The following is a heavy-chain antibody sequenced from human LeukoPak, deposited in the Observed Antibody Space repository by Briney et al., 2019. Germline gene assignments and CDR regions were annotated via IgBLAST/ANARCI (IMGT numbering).Heavy chain of an antibody. D-gene: IGHD4-17*01. CDR2: ISGSGGST. V-gene: IGHV3-23*01. Sequence: GGSLRLSCAASGFTFSSYAMSWVRQAPGKGLEWVSAISGSGGSTYYADSVKGRFTISRDNSKNTLYLQMNSLRAEDTAVYYCARGGGVTRGYYYYGMDVWGQGTTVTVSS. J-gene: IGHJ6*02. CDR1: GFTFSSYA. CDR3: ARGGGVTRGYYYYGMDV.